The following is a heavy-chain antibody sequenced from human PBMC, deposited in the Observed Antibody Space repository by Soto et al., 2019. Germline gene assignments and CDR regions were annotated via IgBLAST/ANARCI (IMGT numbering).Heavy chain of an antibody. Sequence: SETLSFTYTVSGGSISSYYWCWIQQTPGKGLEWIGYILYRGNTNYNPSLKSRVTISADTSKNHFSLKLSSVTAADTAVYYWAAWGPSPASLDPWGQRALVTVSS. CDR3: AAWGPSPASLDP. J-gene: IGHJ5*02. CDR2: ILYRGNT. V-gene: IGHV4-59*01. CDR1: GGSISSYY. D-gene: IGHD3-16*01.